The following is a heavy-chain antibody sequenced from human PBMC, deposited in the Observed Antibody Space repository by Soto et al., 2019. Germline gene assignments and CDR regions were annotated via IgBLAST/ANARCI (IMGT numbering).Heavy chain of an antibody. Sequence: ASVKVSCKASGYTFTSYAMHWVRQAPGQKHEKIRWINAGNGNTKYSQKFQGRVTITRDTSASTSYMELSSLRSEDTAVYYCASFGYNWNDGLYYYGMDVWGQGTTVTVSS. J-gene: IGHJ6*02. CDR3: ASFGYNWNDGLYYYGMDV. CDR2: INAGNGNT. CDR1: GYTFTSYA. D-gene: IGHD1-1*01. V-gene: IGHV1-3*01.